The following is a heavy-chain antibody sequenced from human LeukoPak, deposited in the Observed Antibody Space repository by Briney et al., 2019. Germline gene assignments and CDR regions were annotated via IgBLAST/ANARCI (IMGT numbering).Heavy chain of an antibody. J-gene: IGHJ4*02. V-gene: IGHV3-66*01. CDR2: IYGDGST. CDR1: GFTVNSNY. D-gene: IGHD5-18*01. Sequence: GGSLRLSCAVSGFTVNSNYMSWVRQAPGKGLEWVSVIYGDGSTFYAGSVKGRFTISRDDSKNTLYLQMNSLRAEDTAIYYCARTLRGYSYLGYFDYWGQGTLVTVSS. CDR3: ARTLRGYSYLGYFDY.